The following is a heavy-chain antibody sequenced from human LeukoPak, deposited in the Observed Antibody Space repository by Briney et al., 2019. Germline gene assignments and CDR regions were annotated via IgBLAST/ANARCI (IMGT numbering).Heavy chain of an antibody. Sequence: GGSLRLSCAASGFTFSNAWMSWVRQAPGKGLEWVSYISSSGSTIYYADSVKGRFTISRDNAKNSLYLQMNSLRAEDTAVYYCARRYFWSGYYTDYYYYYMDVWGKGTTVTVSS. CDR1: GFTFSNAW. V-gene: IGHV3-11*01. D-gene: IGHD3-3*01. J-gene: IGHJ6*03. CDR3: ARRYFWSGYYTDYYYYYMDV. CDR2: ISSSGSTI.